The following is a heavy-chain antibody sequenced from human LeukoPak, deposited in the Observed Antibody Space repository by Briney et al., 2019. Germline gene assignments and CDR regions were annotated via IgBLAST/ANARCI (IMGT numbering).Heavy chain of an antibody. V-gene: IGHV4-34*01. D-gene: IGHD6-13*01. Sequence: SETLSLTCAVYGGSFSGYYWSWIRQPPGKGLEWIGEINHSGSTNYNPSLKSRVTISVDTSKNQFSLKLSSVTAADTAVYYCARHQSNGSSHFDYWGQGTLVTVSS. J-gene: IGHJ4*02. CDR1: GGSFSGYY. CDR2: INHSGST. CDR3: ARHQSNGSSHFDY.